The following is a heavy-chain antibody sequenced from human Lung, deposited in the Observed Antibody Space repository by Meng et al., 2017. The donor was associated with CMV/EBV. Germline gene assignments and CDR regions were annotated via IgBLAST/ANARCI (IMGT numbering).Heavy chain of an antibody. J-gene: IGHJ4*02. CDR3: GKDGGWRTVDS. D-gene: IGHD2-8*02. Sequence: RHLVRQFPGKGLELLAFIRYDGSKEWYGESVEGRFTSSRDNSKNTLYLHMNSLRSEDTAVYYCGKDGGWRTVDSWGQGTMVIVSS. V-gene: IGHV3-30*02. CDR2: IRYDGSKE.